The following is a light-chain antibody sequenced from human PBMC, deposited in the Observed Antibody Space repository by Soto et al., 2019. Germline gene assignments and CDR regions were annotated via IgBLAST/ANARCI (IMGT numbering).Light chain of an antibody. Sequence: DIQMTQSPSTLSASVVDRVTITCRASQSISSWLAWYQQTPGQAPRLLIYGASNRATGIPDRFSGGGSGTDFTLTISRLEPEDFGVYYCQHYQTFLPLTFGGGTKVDIK. CDR2: GAS. CDR1: QSISSW. CDR3: QHYQTFLPLT. J-gene: IGKJ4*01. V-gene: IGKV1-5*01.